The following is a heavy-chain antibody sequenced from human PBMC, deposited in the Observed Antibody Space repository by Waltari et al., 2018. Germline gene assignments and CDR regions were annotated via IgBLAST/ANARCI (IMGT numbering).Heavy chain of an antibody. J-gene: IGHJ6*03. D-gene: IGHD1-26*01. CDR2: IYYSGSN. V-gene: IGHV4-59*01. Sequence: QVQLQESGPGLVKPSETLSLTCTVSGGPISSYYWSWIRQPPGKGLEWIGYIYYSGSNNYNPSLKSRVTISVDTSKNQFSLKLSSVTAADTAVYYCARELNSGSYHRGYYMDVWGKGTTVTVSS. CDR3: ARELNSGSYHRGYYMDV. CDR1: GGPISSYY.